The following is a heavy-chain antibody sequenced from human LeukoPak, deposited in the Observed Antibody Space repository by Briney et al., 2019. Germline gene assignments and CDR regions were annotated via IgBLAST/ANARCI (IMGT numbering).Heavy chain of an antibody. CDR3: ASDIVFDP. V-gene: IGHV4-39*01. CDR1: GGSISSSSYY. D-gene: IGHD2-15*01. CDR2: IYYSGST. Sequence: SETLSLTCTVSGGSISSSSYYWGWIRQPPGEGLEWIGSIYYSGSTYYNPSLKSRVTISVDTSKNQFSLKLSSVTAADTAVYYCASDIVFDPWGQGTLVTVSS. J-gene: IGHJ5*02.